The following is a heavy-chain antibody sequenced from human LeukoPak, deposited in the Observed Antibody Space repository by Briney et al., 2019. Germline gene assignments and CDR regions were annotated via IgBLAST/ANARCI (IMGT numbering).Heavy chain of an antibody. J-gene: IGHJ3*02. V-gene: IGHV3-48*02. CDR1: GFTFSSYW. CDR3: VRDNDDYKDDDFVYAFDI. CDR2: INSGGSVT. Sequence: PGGSLRLSCAASGFTFSSYWMNWVRQAPGKGLEWVAIINSGGSVTYYADSVRGRFTISRDNAKNSLYLQMNSLRDEDTAVYYCVRDNDDYKDDDFVYAFDIWGQGTMVTVSS. D-gene: IGHD4-17*01.